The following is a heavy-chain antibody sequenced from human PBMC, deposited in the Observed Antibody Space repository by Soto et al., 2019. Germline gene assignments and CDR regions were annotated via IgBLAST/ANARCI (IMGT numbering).Heavy chain of an antibody. Sequence: QVQLVESGGGVVQPGRSLRLSCAASGFTFSSYGMQWVRQSPGEGPEWVAIVANDGSKQYYAESVKGRFTISRDNSNTTVFLEMDSLRPEDTAVYYCARSSGGSSWYPPDYWGQGTLVTVSS. CDR1: GFTFSSYG. J-gene: IGHJ4*02. D-gene: IGHD6-13*01. CDR2: VANDGSKQ. V-gene: IGHV3-30*03. CDR3: ARSSGGSSWYPPDY.